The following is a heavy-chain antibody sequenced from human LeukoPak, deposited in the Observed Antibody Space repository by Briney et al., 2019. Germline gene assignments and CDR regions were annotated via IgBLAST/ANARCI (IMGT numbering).Heavy chain of an antibody. D-gene: IGHD3-22*01. Sequence: ASVRVSCKPSGYTFTGYYMHWVRQAPGQGLKWMGWINPNSGGTNYAQKFQGRVTMTRDTSISTAYMELSRLRSDDTAVYYCATLYYYDSSGHPYYFDYWGQGTLVTVSS. V-gene: IGHV1-2*02. CDR2: INPNSGGT. J-gene: IGHJ4*02. CDR3: ATLYYYDSSGHPYYFDY. CDR1: GYTFTGYY.